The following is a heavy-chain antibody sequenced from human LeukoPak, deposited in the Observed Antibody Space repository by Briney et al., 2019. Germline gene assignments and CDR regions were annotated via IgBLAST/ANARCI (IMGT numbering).Heavy chain of an antibody. V-gene: IGHV4-4*02. CDR3: ARVDWNYGIHYYYYMDV. Sequence: SETLSLTCAVSGGSISSSNWWSWVRQPPGKWLEWIGEIYHSGSTYYNPSLKSRVTISVDKSKNQFSLKLSSVTAADTAVYYCARVDWNYGIHYYYYMDVWGKGTTVTVSS. CDR2: IYHSGST. J-gene: IGHJ6*03. CDR1: GGSISSSNW. D-gene: IGHD1-7*01.